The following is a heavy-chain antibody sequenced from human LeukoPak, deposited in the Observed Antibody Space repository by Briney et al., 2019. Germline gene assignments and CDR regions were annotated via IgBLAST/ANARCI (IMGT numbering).Heavy chain of an antibody. CDR2: IWHDGSEK. CDR1: GFTFSNYA. J-gene: IGHJ4*02. D-gene: IGHD6-19*01. V-gene: IGHV3-33*01. Sequence: GGSLRLSCAASGFTFSNYAIHWVRQAPGKGLGWVALIWHDGSEKFYADSVKGRFTISRDNSKNTLYLQMNSLRAADTAVYYCARGRSSGWPYYFDYWGQGTLVTVSS. CDR3: ARGRSSGWPYYFDY.